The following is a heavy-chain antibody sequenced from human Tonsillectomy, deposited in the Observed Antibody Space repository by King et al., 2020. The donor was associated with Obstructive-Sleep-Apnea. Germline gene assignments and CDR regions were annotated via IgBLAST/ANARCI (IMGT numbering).Heavy chain of an antibody. CDR2: TRYDGGNK. CDR1: GFTFSSYG. V-gene: IGHV3-30*02. D-gene: IGHD6-13*01. Sequence: VQLVESGGGVVQPGGSLRLSCAASGFTFSSYGVHWVRQARGKGLEWVAFTRYDGGNKNFADSLKGRFTISRDNSKNTVHLEMNSLRVEETAVYFCAKARRDHLVSNDAFDIWGQGTTVTVSS. J-gene: IGHJ3*02. CDR3: AKARRDHLVSNDAFDI.